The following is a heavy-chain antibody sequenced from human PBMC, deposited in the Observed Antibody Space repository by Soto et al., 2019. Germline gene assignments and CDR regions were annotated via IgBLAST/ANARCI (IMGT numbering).Heavy chain of an antibody. CDR3: ARIPHYYDSSGYSIVSGWFDP. V-gene: IGHV5-51*01. J-gene: IGHJ5*02. D-gene: IGHD3-22*01. Sequence: LKISCKGSGYSFTSYWIGWVRQMPVKGLEWMGIIYPGDSDTRYSPSFQGQVTISADKSISTAYLQWSSLKASDTAMYYCARIPHYYDSSGYSIVSGWFDPWGQGTLVTVSS. CDR2: IYPGDSDT. CDR1: GYSFTSYW.